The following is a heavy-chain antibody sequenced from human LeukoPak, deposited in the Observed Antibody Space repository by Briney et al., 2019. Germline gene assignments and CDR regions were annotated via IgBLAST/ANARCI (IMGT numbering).Heavy chain of an antibody. CDR3: ARGEPRQIYYYYYMDV. Sequence: VASVKVSCKASGGTFSSYAISWVRQAPGQGLEWMGGIIPIFGTANYAQKFQGRVTITADESTSTAYMELSSLRSEDTAVYYCARGEPRQIYYYYYMDVWGKGTTVTVSS. D-gene: IGHD1-26*01. CDR1: GGTFSSYA. V-gene: IGHV1-69*13. CDR2: IIPIFGTA. J-gene: IGHJ6*03.